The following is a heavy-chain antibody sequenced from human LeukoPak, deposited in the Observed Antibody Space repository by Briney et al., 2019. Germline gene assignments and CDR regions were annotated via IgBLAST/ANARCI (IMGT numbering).Heavy chain of an antibody. Sequence: SETLSLTCAVYGGSFSGYYWSWIRQPPGKGLEWIGEINHSGSTNSNPSLKSRVTISVDTSKNQFSLKLSSVTAADTAVYYCAREGIAAAVGSFDYWGQGTLVTVSS. D-gene: IGHD6-13*01. CDR1: GGSFSGYY. V-gene: IGHV4-34*01. J-gene: IGHJ4*02. CDR3: AREGIAAAVGSFDY. CDR2: INHSGST.